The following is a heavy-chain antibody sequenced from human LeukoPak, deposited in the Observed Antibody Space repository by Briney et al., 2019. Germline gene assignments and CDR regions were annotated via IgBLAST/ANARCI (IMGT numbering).Heavy chain of an antibody. CDR2: INHSGTT. V-gene: IGHV4-34*01. Sequence: SETLSLTCAVSGGSLSGYYLTWIRQPPGKGLEWIGEINHSGTTDYNPSLKSRVTISGDTSNNQLNLKLTSVTAADTAVYYCARDGPDSNDYVPYYWGQGSLITVSS. CDR1: GGSLSGYY. J-gene: IGHJ4*02. CDR3: ARDGPDSNDYVPYY. D-gene: IGHD4-17*01.